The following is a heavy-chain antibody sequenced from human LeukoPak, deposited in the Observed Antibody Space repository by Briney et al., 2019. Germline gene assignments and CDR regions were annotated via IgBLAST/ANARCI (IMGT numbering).Heavy chain of an antibody. J-gene: IGHJ4*02. Sequence: GGSLRLSCAASGFTFTDYGIHWVRQAPGKGLEWVAFIRYDGTIKYYADSVKGRFAISRDNSRNTLYLQMNSPRTEDTAVYYCAKEGTASKPSDLDYWGQGTLVTVSS. CDR3: AKEGTASKPSDLDY. CDR1: GFTFTDYG. D-gene: IGHD1-1*01. V-gene: IGHV3-30*02. CDR2: IRYDGTIK.